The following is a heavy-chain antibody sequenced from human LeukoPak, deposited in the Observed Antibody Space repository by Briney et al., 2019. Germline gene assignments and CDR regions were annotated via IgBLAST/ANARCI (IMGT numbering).Heavy chain of an antibody. CDR2: ISAYNGNT. CDR3: ARTRRQQQLNWFDP. V-gene: IGHV1-18*01. CDR1: GCTFTSYG. D-gene: IGHD6-13*01. J-gene: IGHJ5*02. Sequence: GASVKVSCKASGCTFTSYGISWVRQAPGQGLEWMGWISAYNGNTNYAQKLQGRVTMTTDTSTSTAYMELRSLRSDDTAVYYCARTRRQQQLNWFDPWGQGTLVTVSS.